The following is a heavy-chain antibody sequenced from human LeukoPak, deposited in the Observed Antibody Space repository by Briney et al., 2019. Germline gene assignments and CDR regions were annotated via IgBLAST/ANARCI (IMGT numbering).Heavy chain of an antibody. CDR3: AKDSSSVTHYYYYGMDV. J-gene: IGHJ6*02. CDR1: GLAFSSYS. Sequence: PGGSLRLSCVASGLAFSSYSMHWVRQAPGKGLEWVSAISGSGGSTYYADSVKGRFTISRDNSKNTLYLQMNSLRAEDTAVYYCAKDSSSVTHYYYYGMDVWGQGTTVTVSS. D-gene: IGHD6-13*01. V-gene: IGHV3-23*01. CDR2: ISGSGGST.